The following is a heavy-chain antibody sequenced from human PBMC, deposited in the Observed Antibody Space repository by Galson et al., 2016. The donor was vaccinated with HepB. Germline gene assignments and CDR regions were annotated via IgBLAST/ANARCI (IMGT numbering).Heavy chain of an antibody. J-gene: IGHJ4*02. CDR2: IYSSGTT. Sequence: TLSLTCTVSGGSISSGSYYWSWIRQPAGKGLEWIGRIYSSGTTRYNPPLKSRVTISLDTSKNLVSLKLNSVTAADTAVYYCARDPVFGNWGQGTLVTVSS. CDR1: GGSISSGSYY. V-gene: IGHV4-61*02. CDR3: ARDPVFGN.